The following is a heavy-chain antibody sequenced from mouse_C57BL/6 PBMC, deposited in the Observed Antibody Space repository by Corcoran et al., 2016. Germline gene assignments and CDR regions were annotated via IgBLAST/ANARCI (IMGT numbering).Heavy chain of an antibody. Sequence: EVQLQQSGPELVKPGASVKISCKASGYTFTDYYMNWVKESHGKSLEWIGDINPKNGGTNYNQKSKDKATLTVDKSSSTAYMELRSLTSEDSAVYYCGRSLYGSNDYWGQGTTLTVSS. J-gene: IGHJ2*01. V-gene: IGHV1-26*01. CDR1: GYTFTDYY. D-gene: IGHD1-1*01. CDR3: GRSLYGSNDY. CDR2: INPKNGGT.